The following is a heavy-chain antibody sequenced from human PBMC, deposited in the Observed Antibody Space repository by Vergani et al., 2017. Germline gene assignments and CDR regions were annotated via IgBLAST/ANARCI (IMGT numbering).Heavy chain of an antibody. V-gene: IGHV1-2*02. CDR3: ARVAYDILTGYQNFDY. D-gene: IGHD3-9*01. CDR1: GYTFTGYY. CDR2: INPNSGGT. J-gene: IGHJ4*02. Sequence: QVQLVQSGAEVKKPGASVKVSCKASGYTFTGYYMHWVRQAPGQGLEWMGWINPNSGGTNYAQKFQGRVTMTRETSISTAYMELSRLRSDDTAVYYCARVAYDILTGYQNFDYGGQGTLVTVSS.